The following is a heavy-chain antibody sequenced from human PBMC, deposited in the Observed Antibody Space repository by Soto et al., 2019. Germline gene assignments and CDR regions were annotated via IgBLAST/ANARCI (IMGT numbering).Heavy chain of an antibody. CDR1: GYSFTSYW. CDR2: IDPSDSYT. V-gene: IGHV5-10-1*01. Sequence: PGESLKISCKGSGYSFTSYWISWVRQMPGKGLEWMGRIDPSDSYTNYSPSFQGHVTISADKSISTAYLQWSSLKASDTAMYYCARHGSEYSSSLGYFDYWGQGTLVTVSS. D-gene: IGHD6-6*01. J-gene: IGHJ4*02. CDR3: ARHGSEYSSSLGYFDY.